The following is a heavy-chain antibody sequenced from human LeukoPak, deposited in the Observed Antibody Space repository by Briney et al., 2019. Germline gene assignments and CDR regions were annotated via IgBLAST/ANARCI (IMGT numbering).Heavy chain of an antibody. CDR2: IYSSGTT. V-gene: IGHV4-31*03. CDR1: GGXISSGGYY. J-gene: IGHJ4*02. D-gene: IGHD1-26*01. CDR3: ARDVTGGSYFDY. Sequence: PSETLSLTCTVSGGXISSGGYYWSWIRQLPGKGLDWIGYIYSSGTTYYNPSLKSRATMSVDTSKNQFSLKLISVTAADTAVYYCARDVTGGSYFDYWGQGTLVTVSS.